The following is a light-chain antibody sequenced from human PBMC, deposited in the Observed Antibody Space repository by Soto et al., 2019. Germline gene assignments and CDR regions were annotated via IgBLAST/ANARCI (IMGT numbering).Light chain of an antibody. V-gene: IGKV1-5*03. CDR3: QQYNSYSFT. CDR2: KAS. CDR1: QSISSW. J-gene: IGKJ3*01. Sequence: DIQMTQSPSTLSASVGDRVIITCRASQSISSWLAWYQQKPGKAPKLLIYKASSVQSGVPSRFSGSGSGADFTLTISSLQPDDFATYYCQQYNSYSFTFGPGTKVDIK.